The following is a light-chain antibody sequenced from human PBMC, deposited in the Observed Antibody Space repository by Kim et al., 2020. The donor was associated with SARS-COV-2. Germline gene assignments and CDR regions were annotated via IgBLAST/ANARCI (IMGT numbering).Light chain of an antibody. CDR3: QAWDSSTV. V-gene: IGLV3-1*01. CDR1: KLADKY. CDR2: QGS. Sequence: SMSPGQPSSTTCSGDKLADKYAGWYQQKPGQSPVLVIYQGSKRPSGIPERFSGSNSGTTATLTISGTQAMDEADYYCQAWDSSTVFGTGTKVTVL. J-gene: IGLJ1*01.